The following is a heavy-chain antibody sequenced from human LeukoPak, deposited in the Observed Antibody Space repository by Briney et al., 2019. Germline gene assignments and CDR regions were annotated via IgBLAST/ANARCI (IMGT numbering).Heavy chain of an antibody. Sequence: ASVKVSCKASGYTFTSYGISWVRQAPGQGLEWMGWISAYNGNTNYAQKLQGRVTMTTDTSTSTAYMELRSLRSDDTAVYYCARDLRFLEWLPDAFDIWGQGTIVTVSS. CDR1: GYTFTSYG. V-gene: IGHV1-18*01. CDR3: ARDLRFLEWLPDAFDI. D-gene: IGHD3-3*01. J-gene: IGHJ3*02. CDR2: ISAYNGNT.